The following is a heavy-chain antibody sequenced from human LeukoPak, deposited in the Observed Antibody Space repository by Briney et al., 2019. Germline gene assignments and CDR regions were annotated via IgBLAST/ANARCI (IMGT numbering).Heavy chain of an antibody. D-gene: IGHD2-15*01. CDR1: GITFSRSW. CDR3: ARDRGGRSGLDD. Sequence: PGGSLGLSCAASGITFSRSWMSWVRQAPGKGLEWVAFIKEDGGEIFYVDSVKGRFTISRDNAENFLYLQMNSLRAEDTAVYYCARDRGGRSGLDDWGQGTLVIVSS. V-gene: IGHV3-7*04. CDR2: IKEDGGEI. J-gene: IGHJ4*02.